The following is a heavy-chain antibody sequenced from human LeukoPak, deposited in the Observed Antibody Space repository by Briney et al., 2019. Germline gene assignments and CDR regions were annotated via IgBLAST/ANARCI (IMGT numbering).Heavy chain of an antibody. CDR3: AKGSSGYFFDL. CDR1: GFIFNNYG. Sequence: GGPLRLSCAASGFIFNNYGLVWVRQAPGKGLEWVSAISNDGGGTTYADFVKGRFSVSRDNSKNTLFLQMNSLRAEDTALYYCAKGSSGYFFDLWGQGTLVTVSS. J-gene: IGHJ4*02. D-gene: IGHD3-22*01. CDR2: ISNDGGGT. V-gene: IGHV3-23*01.